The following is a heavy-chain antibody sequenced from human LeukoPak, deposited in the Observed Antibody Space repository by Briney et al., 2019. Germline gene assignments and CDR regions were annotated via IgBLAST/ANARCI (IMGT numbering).Heavy chain of an antibody. J-gene: IGHJ4*02. CDR2: INPSGGST. V-gene: IGHV1-46*01. Sequence: ASVKVSCKASGYTFINNYIHWVRQAPGQGLEWMGIINPSGGSTSYAQKFQGRVTMTRDMSTSTIYMEVSSLRSEDTAVYYCARGSPPRRNYDSRGYYSYYFDYWGQGTLVTVSS. D-gene: IGHD3-22*01. CDR3: ARGSPPRRNYDSRGYYSYYFDY. CDR1: GYTFINNY.